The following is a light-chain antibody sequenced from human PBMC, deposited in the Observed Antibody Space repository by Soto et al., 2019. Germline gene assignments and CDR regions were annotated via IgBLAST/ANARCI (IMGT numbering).Light chain of an antibody. CDR3: QQSYTSRYT. CDR2: DVS. CDR1: RNIYSKY. Sequence: IVLTQSPDTLSLSPGERATLSCRASRNIYSKYLAWYQHKPGQAPRLLIYDVSKRASGIPDRFSGSGSGTDFTLTISRLEPEDFATYYCQQSYTSRYTFGQGTKLEIK. J-gene: IGKJ2*01. V-gene: IGKV3D-20*02.